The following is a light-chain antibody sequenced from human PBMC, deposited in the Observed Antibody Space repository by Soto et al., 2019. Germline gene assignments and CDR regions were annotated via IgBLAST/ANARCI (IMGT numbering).Light chain of an antibody. J-gene: IGKJ1*01. CDR3: QQYNNWPQT. CDR2: GAS. Sequence: EIVMTRSQATLSLSPGERATLSGRAGRSVSSNLAGYQQKPSQAPRLLIYGASPRATGIPARFSGSGSGKEFTLTISILQSEDFAVYYCQQYNNWPQTFGQGTKVEIK. CDR1: RSVSSN. V-gene: IGKV3-15*01.